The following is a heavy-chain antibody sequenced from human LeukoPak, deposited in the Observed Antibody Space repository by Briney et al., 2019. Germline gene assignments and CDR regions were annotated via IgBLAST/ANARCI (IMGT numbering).Heavy chain of an antibody. CDR2: ISWNSGSI. J-gene: IGHJ6*02. Sequence: GRSLRLSCAASGFTFDDYAMHWVRQAPGKGLEWVSGISWNSGSIGYADSVKGRFTISRDNAKNSLYLQINSLRAEDTALYYCAKDIGLARGYYYYGMDVWGQGTTVTVSS. CDR3: AKDIGLARGYYYYGMDV. CDR1: GFTFDDYA. V-gene: IGHV3-9*01. D-gene: IGHD3-10*01.